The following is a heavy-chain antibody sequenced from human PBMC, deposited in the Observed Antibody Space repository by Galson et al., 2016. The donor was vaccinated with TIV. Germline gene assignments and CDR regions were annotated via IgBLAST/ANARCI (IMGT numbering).Heavy chain of an antibody. D-gene: IGHD2-21*01. CDR2: IVPTLGMT. Sequence: SVKVSCKASGGTFSTYAISWVRQAPGQGLEWMGRIVPTLGMTNYAQKFQGRLTITADISTNTAYMELSSLRSEDTAVYYCARPPYCGGDCFKYDSWGQGTLVTVSS. J-gene: IGHJ4*02. CDR3: ARPPYCGGDCFKYDS. CDR1: GGTFSTYA. V-gene: IGHV1-69*04.